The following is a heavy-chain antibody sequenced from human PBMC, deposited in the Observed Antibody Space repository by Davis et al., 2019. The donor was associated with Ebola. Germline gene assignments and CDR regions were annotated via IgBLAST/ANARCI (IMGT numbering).Heavy chain of an antibody. Sequence: GGSLRLSCTDSVITFSSYAMTWVRQAPGKGLEWVSAISGSGGSTYYADSVKGRFTISRDNSKKTLYLQMNSLRAEDTAVYYCAKSGLSFGVVKYHYGMDVWGTGTTVTVSS. CDR1: VITFSSYA. D-gene: IGHD3-3*01. J-gene: IGHJ6*04. CDR3: AKSGLSFGVVKYHYGMDV. V-gene: IGHV3-23*01. CDR2: ISGSGGST.